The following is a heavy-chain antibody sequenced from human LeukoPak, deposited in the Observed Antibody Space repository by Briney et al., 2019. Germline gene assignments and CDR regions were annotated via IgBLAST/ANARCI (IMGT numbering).Heavy chain of an antibody. J-gene: IGHJ4*02. CDR1: GFTVSSNY. CDR3: ARDSAGGYDPRPFDH. Sequence: GRSLRLSCAASGFTVSSNYMSWVRQAPGKGLEWVSVIYSGGSTYYADSVKGRFTISRDNSKNTLYLQMNSLRAEDTAVYYCARDSAGGYDPRPFDHWGQGTLVTVSS. V-gene: IGHV3-66*01. CDR2: IYSGGST. D-gene: IGHD5-12*01.